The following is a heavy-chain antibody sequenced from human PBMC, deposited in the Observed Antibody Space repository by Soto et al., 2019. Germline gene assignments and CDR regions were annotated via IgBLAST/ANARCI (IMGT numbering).Heavy chain of an antibody. Sequence: EVQVVESGGGLVKPGGSLTLSCNFTFSLYSMNWVRQAPGKGLEWVASISSGAAYIKYADSVQGRFTISRDNAKSSVSLQMSSLRVEDTAVYFCTRDEGGSYASWFHPWGQGTQVTVSA. J-gene: IGHJ5*02. V-gene: IGHV3-21*01. D-gene: IGHD1-26*01. CDR3: TRDEGGSYASWFHP. CDR1: TFSLYS. CDR2: ISSGAAYI.